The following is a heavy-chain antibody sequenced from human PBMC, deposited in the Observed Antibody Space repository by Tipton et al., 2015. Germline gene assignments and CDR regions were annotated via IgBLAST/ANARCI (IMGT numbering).Heavy chain of an antibody. V-gene: IGHV3-53*01. J-gene: IGHJ4*02. Sequence: SLRLSCAASGVTVSNNHMMWDRQAPGKGLECVSVIHGDGTTYYADSVKGRFTISRDNRKNSLNLQMNSLRAEDTAVYYCVRDPGQFFDYWGQGSLATVSS. CDR3: VRDPGQFFDY. CDR2: IHGDGTT. CDR1: GVTVSNNH.